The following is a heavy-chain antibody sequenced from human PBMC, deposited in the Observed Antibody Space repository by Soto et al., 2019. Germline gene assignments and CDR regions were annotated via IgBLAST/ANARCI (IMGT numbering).Heavy chain of an antibody. CDR1: GGSFSCYY. J-gene: IGHJ5*02. V-gene: IGHV4-34*01. D-gene: IGHD3-3*01. Sequence: PSETLSLTCAVYGGSFSCYYWSWIRQPPGKGLEWIGEINHSGSTNYNPSLKSRVTISVDTSKNQFSLKLSSVTAADTAVYYCARXGPYYDFWSGYYFWFDPWGQGTLVTVSS. CDR3: ARXGPYYDFWSGYYFWFDP. CDR2: INHSGST.